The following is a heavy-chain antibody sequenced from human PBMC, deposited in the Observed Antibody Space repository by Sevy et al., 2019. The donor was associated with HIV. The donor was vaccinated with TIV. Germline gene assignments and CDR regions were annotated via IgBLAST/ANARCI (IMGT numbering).Heavy chain of an antibody. D-gene: IGHD6-13*01. CDR3: ARVAAAGTHYYYGMDV. V-gene: IGHV1-2*06. J-gene: IGHJ6*02. Sequence: ASVKVSCKASGYTFTGYYMHWVRQAPGQGLEWMGRINPNSGGTNYAQTFQGRVTMTRDTSISTAYMELSRLRSDDTAVYYCARVAAAGTHYYYGMDVWGQGTTVTVSS. CDR2: INPNSGGT. CDR1: GYTFTGYY.